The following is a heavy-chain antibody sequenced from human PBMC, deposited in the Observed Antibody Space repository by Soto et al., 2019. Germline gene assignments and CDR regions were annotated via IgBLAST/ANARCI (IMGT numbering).Heavy chain of an antibody. D-gene: IGHD3-22*01. CDR3: ARQGDYSDIGANLDY. J-gene: IGHJ4*02. V-gene: IGHV4-39*01. Sequence: QLQLQESGPGLVKPSETLSLTCSVSGGSISSSRFFWGWIRQPPGKGLEWIGSVSYRGSTHDNPSLKRRVTISVDTSKNQFSLRLGSVTAADTAVYYCARQGDYSDIGANLDYWGQGTLVTVSS. CDR1: GGSISSSRFF. CDR2: VSYRGST.